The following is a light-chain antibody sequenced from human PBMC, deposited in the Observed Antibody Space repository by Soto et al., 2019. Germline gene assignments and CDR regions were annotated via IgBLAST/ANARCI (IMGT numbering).Light chain of an antibody. CDR1: SSDVGGYNY. Sequence: QSALTQPASVSGSPGHSITISCTGTSSDVGGYNYVSWYQQHPGKAPKLMIYDVRNRPSGVSNRFSGSKSVNTASLTISGLQAEAEADYYCSSYTPISTYVFGTGTKVTVL. V-gene: IGLV2-14*01. J-gene: IGLJ1*01. CDR3: SSYTPISTYV. CDR2: DVR.